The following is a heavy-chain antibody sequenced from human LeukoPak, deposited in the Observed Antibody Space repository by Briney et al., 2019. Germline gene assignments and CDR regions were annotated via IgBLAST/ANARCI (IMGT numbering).Heavy chain of an antibody. J-gene: IGHJ6*02. Sequence: QTGGSLRLSCAASGFTFSSYAMSWVRQAPGKGLEWVSAISGSGGSTYYADSVKGRFTISRDNSKNTLYLQMNSLRAEDTAVYYCAKGGPYCSSTSCYIHYSYGVDVWGQGTTVTVSS. D-gene: IGHD2-2*01. CDR1: GFTFSSYA. V-gene: IGHV3-23*01. CDR3: AKGGPYCSSTSCYIHYSYGVDV. CDR2: ISGSGGST.